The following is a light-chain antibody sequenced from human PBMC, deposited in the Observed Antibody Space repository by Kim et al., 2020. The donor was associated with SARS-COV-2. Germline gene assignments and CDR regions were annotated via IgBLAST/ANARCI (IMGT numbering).Light chain of an antibody. CDR3: QQFRNYPLT. V-gene: IGKV1D-13*01. CDR1: QGISSA. J-gene: IGKJ4*01. Sequence: ASIGDRVTITCRASQGISSALAWYQQKQLKAPKVLIYAASTLQYGVPSRFSGSGSGTDYSLTISSLQPEDFATYYCQQFRNYPLTFGGVTKVDIK. CDR2: AAS.